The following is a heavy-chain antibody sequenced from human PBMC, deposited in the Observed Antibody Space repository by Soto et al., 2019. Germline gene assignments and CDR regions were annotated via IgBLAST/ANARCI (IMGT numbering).Heavy chain of an antibody. D-gene: IGHD3-10*01. V-gene: IGHV4-39*01. CDR1: GGSISSSSYY. Sequence: PSETLSLTCTVSGGSISSSSYYWGWIRQPPGKGLEWIGSIYYSGSTYYNPSLKSRVTISVDTSKKQFSLKLSSVTAADTAVYYCARGEYYYYGMDVWGQGTTVTVS. J-gene: IGHJ6*02. CDR2: IYYSGST. CDR3: ARGEYYYYGMDV.